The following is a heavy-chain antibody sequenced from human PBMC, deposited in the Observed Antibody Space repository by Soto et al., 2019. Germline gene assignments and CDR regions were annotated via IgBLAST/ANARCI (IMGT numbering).Heavy chain of an antibody. D-gene: IGHD6-13*01. Sequence: GASVKVSCKASGYTFTSYGISWVRQAPGQGLEWMGWISAYNGNTNYAQKLQGRVTMTTDTSTSTAYMELRSLRSDDTAVYYCARDRLVQQLATRAFDIWGQGTMVTVSS. CDR2: ISAYNGNT. CDR1: GYTFTSYG. V-gene: IGHV1-18*01. CDR3: ARDRLVQQLATRAFDI. J-gene: IGHJ3*02.